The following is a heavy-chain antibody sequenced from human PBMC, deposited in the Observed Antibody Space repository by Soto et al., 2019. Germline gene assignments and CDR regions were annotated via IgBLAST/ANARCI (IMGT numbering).Heavy chain of an antibody. CDR3: ARDQDNGYLIKPLYFYNMDV. V-gene: IGHV1-69*12. CDR2: IIPIFGTA. J-gene: IGHJ6*02. D-gene: IGHD5-12*01. Sequence: QVQLVQSGAEVKKPGSSVKVSCKASGGTFSSYAISWVRQAPGQGLEWMGGIIPIFGTANYAQKFQGRVTITAEESTSTAYMELSRLRSEDTAVYYCARDQDNGYLIKPLYFYNMDVWGQGTTVTVSS. CDR1: GGTFSSYA.